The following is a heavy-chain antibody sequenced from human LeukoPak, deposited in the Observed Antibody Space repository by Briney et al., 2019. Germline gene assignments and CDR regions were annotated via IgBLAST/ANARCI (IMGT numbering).Heavy chain of an antibody. J-gene: IGHJ4*02. CDR3: ARVGERWPGTSESFFPAHFDS. Sequence: GGSLRLSCAASGFDFGAYEMNWVRQAPGKGLEWVAYFAGSDTTKYYADSVRGRFTISRDNAKKSLYLQMNSLGPEDTATYYCARVGERWPGTSESFFPAHFDSWGQGTLVIVSS. V-gene: IGHV3-48*03. CDR1: GFDFGAYE. D-gene: IGHD3-10*01. CDR2: FAGSDTTK.